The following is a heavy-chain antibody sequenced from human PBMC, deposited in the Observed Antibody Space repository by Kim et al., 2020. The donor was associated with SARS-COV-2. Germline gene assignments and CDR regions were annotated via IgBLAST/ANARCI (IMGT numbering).Heavy chain of an antibody. CDR2: ITSSGYT. CDR3: SKRGTDFGNAGFWYFDL. V-gene: IGHV3-23*01. J-gene: IGHJ2*01. Sequence: GGSLRLSCEASGFTFNIYAMSWVRQAPGKGLEWVSTITSSGYTYYADSVKGRFTISRDNSKSSVYLQMNSLRGEDTAIYYCSKRGTDFGNAGFWYFDLWGRGTLVTVSS. CDR1: GFTFNIYA. D-gene: IGHD3-16*01.